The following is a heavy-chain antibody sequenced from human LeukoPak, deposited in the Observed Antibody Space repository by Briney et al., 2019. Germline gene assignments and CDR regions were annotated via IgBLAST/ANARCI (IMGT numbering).Heavy chain of an antibody. V-gene: IGHV3-48*01. CDR2: IAYTGTI. CDR3: ARDPHSLDY. CDR1: GFSFSSYS. J-gene: IGHJ4*02. Sequence: PGGPLRLSCTASGFSFSSYSMNWVRQAPGKGLEWVAYIAYTGTIHYADSVRGRFAISRDNAKSSLFLQLNSLRAEDTAVYYCARDPHSLDYWGQGTLVTVSS.